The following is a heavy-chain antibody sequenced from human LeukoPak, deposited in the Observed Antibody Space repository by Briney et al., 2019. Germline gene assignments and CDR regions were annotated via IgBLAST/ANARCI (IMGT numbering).Heavy chain of an antibody. CDR2: ISWDGGST. CDR3: AKSGLYSSGWPYFDY. Sequence: PGGSLRLSCAASGFTFDDYTMPWVRQAPGKGLEWVSLISWDGGSTYYADSVKGRFTISRDNSKNSLYLQMNSLRTEDTALYYCAKSGLYSSGWPYFDYWGQGTLVTVSS. CDR1: GFTFDDYT. V-gene: IGHV3-43*01. D-gene: IGHD6-19*01. J-gene: IGHJ4*02.